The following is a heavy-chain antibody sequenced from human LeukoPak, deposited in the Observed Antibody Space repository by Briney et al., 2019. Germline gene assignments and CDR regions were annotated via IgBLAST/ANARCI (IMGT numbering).Heavy chain of an antibody. CDR1: GFTFSSYG. V-gene: IGHV3-30*02. J-gene: IGHJ4*02. D-gene: IGHD3-9*01. Sequence: GGSLRLSCAASGFTFSSYGMHWVRQAPGKGLEWVAFIRHDGSNKYYADSVKGRFTISRDNSKNTLYLQMNSLRAEDTAVYYCARGGNYDILTGPIDYWGQGTLVTVSS. CDR2: IRHDGSNK. CDR3: ARGGNYDILTGPIDY.